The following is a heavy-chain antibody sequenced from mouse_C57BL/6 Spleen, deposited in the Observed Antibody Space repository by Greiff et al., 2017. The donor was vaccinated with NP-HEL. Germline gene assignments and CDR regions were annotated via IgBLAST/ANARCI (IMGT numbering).Heavy chain of an antibody. Sequence: QVQLQQPGAELVKPGVSVKMSCKASGYTFTSYWITWVKQRPGQGLEWIGDIYPGSGSTNYNEKFKSKATLTVDTSSSTAYMQLSSLTSEDSAVYYCAMSPFYYGSSPYYFDYWGQGTTLTVSS. V-gene: IGHV1-55*01. J-gene: IGHJ2*01. CDR1: GYTFTSYW. CDR3: AMSPFYYGSSPYYFDY. CDR2: IYPGSGST. D-gene: IGHD1-1*01.